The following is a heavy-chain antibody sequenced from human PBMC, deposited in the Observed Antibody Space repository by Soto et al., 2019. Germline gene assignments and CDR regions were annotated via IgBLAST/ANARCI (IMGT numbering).Heavy chain of an antibody. CDR2: VKSKTDGGTT. D-gene: IGHD1-26*01. J-gene: IGHJ4*02. V-gene: IGHV3-15*01. CDR1: GLTFRNAW. Sequence: PVGSLRLSCAASGLTFRNAWMSWVRQAPGKGLEWVGRVKSKTDGGTTDYAAPVKGRFTISRDDSRNTVHLQMNSLKTEDTGVYYCITIAGSYIGEPFDHWGLGTLVTVSS. CDR3: ITIAGSYIGEPFDH.